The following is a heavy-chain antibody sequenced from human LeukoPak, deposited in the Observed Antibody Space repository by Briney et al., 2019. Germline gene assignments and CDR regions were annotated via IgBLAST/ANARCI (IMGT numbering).Heavy chain of an antibody. V-gene: IGHV1-46*01. Sequence: ASVKVSCKASGYTFTSYYMHWVRQAPGQGLEWMGINNPSGGSTSYAQKFQGRVTMTRDTSTSTVYMELSSLRSEDTAVYYCARALFAQPGIAAAGTSWGQGTLVTVSS. D-gene: IGHD6-13*01. CDR3: ARALFAQPGIAAAGTS. CDR1: GYTFTSYY. CDR2: NNPSGGST. J-gene: IGHJ4*02.